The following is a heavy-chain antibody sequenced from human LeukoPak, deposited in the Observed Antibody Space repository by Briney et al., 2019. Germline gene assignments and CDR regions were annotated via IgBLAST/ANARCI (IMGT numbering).Heavy chain of an antibody. CDR2: IWNAGTNT. J-gene: IGHJ4*02. D-gene: IGHD3-16*01. CDR1: GFSFSTYG. Sequence: GSLRLSSAASGFSFSTYGMHWVRQAPGKGLEWVALIWNAGTNTYYADSVKGRFTISRDNSKNTLYLQMNSLRAEDTAVYYCAGDTPPGGDYYFDYWGQGTLVIVSS. CDR3: AGDTPPGGDYYFDY. V-gene: IGHV3-33*01.